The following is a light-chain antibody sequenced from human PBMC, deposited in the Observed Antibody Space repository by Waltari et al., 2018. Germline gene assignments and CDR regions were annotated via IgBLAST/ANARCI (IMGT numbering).Light chain of an antibody. V-gene: IGKV3-20*01. CDR2: GAS. Sequence: EIVLPQSPGPLSLSPGERATLSCRASQSVSSSYLAWYQQKPGQAPRLLIYGASSRATGIPDRFSGSGSGTDFTLTISRLEPEDFAVYYCQQYGSSTWTFGQGTKVEIK. J-gene: IGKJ1*01. CDR1: QSVSSSY. CDR3: QQYGSSTWT.